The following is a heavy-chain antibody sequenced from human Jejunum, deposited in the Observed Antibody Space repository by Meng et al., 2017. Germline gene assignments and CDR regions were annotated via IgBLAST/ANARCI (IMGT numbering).Heavy chain of an antibody. D-gene: IGHD1-26*01. V-gene: IGHV3-23*01. J-gene: IGHJ4*02. Sequence: GESLKISCAASGFTFSDYAMTWVRQAPGKGLEWVSSVSGSGGNTFYGDSVKGRFTVSRDNSKNTLSLQMNSLRAEDTAVYYCAKASRIVGADYFDYWGQETLVTVSS. CDR1: GFTFSDYA. CDR2: VSGSGGNT. CDR3: AKASRIVGADYFDY.